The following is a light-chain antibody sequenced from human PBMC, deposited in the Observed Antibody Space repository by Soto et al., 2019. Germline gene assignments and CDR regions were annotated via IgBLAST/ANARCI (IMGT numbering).Light chain of an antibody. J-gene: IGKJ1*01. Sequence: DIQLTQSPSFLSASVGDRVTITCRASQGIISYLAWYQQKPWKAPKLLIYAASTLQSGVPSRFSGSGSGTEFTLTISSLQPEDFATYYCQHYNSYSEAFGQGTKV. V-gene: IGKV1-9*01. CDR1: QGIISY. CDR2: AAS. CDR3: QHYNSYSEA.